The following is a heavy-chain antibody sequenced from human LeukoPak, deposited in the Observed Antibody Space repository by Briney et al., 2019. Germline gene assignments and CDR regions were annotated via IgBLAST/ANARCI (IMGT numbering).Heavy chain of an antibody. CDR1: GFRFSNFA. D-gene: IGHD5-12*01. J-gene: IGHJ4*02. CDR2: IIGSSGDT. V-gene: IGHV3-23*01. CDR3: AKGAYDYIEMGYFDD. Sequence: GGSLRLSCAASGFRFSNFAMSWVRQAPGKGLEWVSLIIGSSGDTLYAGSVKGRFTISRDISKNRLYLQMNSLRAEDTALYYCAKGAYDYIEMGYFDDWGQGTLVTVSS.